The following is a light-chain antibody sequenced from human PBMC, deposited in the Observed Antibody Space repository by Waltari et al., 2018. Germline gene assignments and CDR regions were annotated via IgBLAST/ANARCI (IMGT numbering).Light chain of an antibody. J-gene: IGLJ1*01. Sequence: QSALTQPASVSGSPGQSITISCSGTDSDVGAYDFVSWYQQPPGKAPHLIIYEVSNRPSGISNRFSASKSGNTASRTISGLQAEDEADYYCSSYTTSSAPGVFGTGTRVTVL. CDR1: DSDVGAYDF. CDR3: SSYTTSSAPGV. CDR2: EVS. V-gene: IGLV2-14*01.